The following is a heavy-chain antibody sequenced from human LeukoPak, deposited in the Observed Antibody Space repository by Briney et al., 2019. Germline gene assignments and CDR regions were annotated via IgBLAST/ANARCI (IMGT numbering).Heavy chain of an antibody. J-gene: IGHJ3*02. CDR3: VKGAAYHLGDAFDI. CDR2: ISWNSGTI. D-gene: IGHD2-15*01. V-gene: IGHV3-9*01. Sequence: HTGGSLRLSCAASGFSFSSYSMNWVRQAPGKGLEWVSGISWNSGTIGYADSVKGRFTISRDNAKNSLYLQMNSLRAEDTALYYCVKGAAYHLGDAFDIWGQGTMVTVSS. CDR1: GFSFSSYS.